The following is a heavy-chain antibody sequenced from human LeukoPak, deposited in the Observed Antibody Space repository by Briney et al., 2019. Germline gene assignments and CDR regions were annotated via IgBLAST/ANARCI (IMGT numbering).Heavy chain of an antibody. Sequence: GGSLRLSCAASGFTFTNYAMSWVRQAPGKGLEWVSVIYSGGSTYYADSVKGRFTISRDNSKNTLYLQMNSLRAEDTAVYYCAKDRAHNSYGSGSLSYWGQGTLVTVSS. J-gene: IGHJ4*02. V-gene: IGHV3-23*03. CDR1: GFTFTNYA. D-gene: IGHD3-10*01. CDR3: AKDRAHNSYGSGSLSY. CDR2: IYSGGST.